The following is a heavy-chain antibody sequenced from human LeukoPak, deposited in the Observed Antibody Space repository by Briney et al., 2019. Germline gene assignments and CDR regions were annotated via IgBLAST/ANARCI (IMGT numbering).Heavy chain of an antibody. CDR3: ARDRADCSSTSCYLYYYYGMDV. V-gene: IGHV3-33*01. CDR2: IWYDGSNK. CDR1: GFTFSSYG. D-gene: IGHD2-2*01. J-gene: IGHJ6*02. Sequence: GSLRLSCAASGFTFSSYGMHWVRQAPGKGLEWVAVIWYDGSNKYYADSVKGRFTISRDNSKNTLYLQMNSLRAEDTAVYYCARDRADCSSTSCYLYYYYGMDVWGQGTTVTVSS.